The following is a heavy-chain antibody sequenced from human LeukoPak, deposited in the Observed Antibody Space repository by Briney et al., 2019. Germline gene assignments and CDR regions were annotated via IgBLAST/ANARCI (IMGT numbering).Heavy chain of an antibody. J-gene: IGHJ4*02. D-gene: IGHD3-3*01. Sequence: GGSLRLSCAASGFTFSSYWMSWVRQTPGKGLEWVAILSSDGVNKRYADSVQGRFTISRDNFKSTLYLQMNRLTTEDTAIYYCARDPGTIFDVLNYHFDYWGQGTLVTVSS. CDR2: LSSDGVNK. CDR1: GFTFSSYW. V-gene: IGHV3-30*14. CDR3: ARDPGTIFDVLNYHFDY.